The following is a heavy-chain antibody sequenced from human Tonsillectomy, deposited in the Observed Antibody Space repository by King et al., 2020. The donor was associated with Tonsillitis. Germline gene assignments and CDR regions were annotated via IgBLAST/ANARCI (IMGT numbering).Heavy chain of an antibody. V-gene: IGHV4-59*08. CDR1: GGSISRYY. D-gene: IGHD5-12*01. CDR2: IYHSGST. Sequence: VQLQESGPGLVKPSETLSLTCTVSGGSISRYYWSWIRQPPGKGLEWIGYIYHSGSTKYKPSLKSRVTISVDTSKNQFSLKLTSVTAADTAVYYCARHLRGTGYDVSAAAFFIWGPGTMVTASS. CDR3: ARHLRGTGYDVSAAAFFI. J-gene: IGHJ3*02.